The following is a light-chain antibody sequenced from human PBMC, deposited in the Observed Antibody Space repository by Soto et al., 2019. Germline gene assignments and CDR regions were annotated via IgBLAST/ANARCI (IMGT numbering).Light chain of an antibody. Sequence: DIQMTQSPSTLPASVGDRVTITCRASQTIGNWLAWYQQKPGKVPKLLIYNVSSLESGVPSRFSGSGSGTEFTLTISSLQPDDFATYYCQQCVFYWTFGQGTKVEMK. CDR1: QTIGNW. V-gene: IGKV1-5*03. CDR3: QQCVFYWT. CDR2: NVS. J-gene: IGKJ1*01.